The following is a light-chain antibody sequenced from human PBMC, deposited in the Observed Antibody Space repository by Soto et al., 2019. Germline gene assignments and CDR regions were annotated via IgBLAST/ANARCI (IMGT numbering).Light chain of an antibody. CDR2: GAS. Sequence: PGDRATLSCRASQSVSSSYLAWYQQKPGQAPRLFIHGASSRATGVPERFSGSGSGTDFTLTISRLEPEDFAVFFCQQYGTSEIIFGQGTRLEIK. J-gene: IGKJ5*01. V-gene: IGKV3-20*01. CDR1: QSVSSSY. CDR3: QQYGTSEII.